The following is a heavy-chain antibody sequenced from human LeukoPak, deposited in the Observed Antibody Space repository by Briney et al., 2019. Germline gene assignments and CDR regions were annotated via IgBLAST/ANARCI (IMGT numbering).Heavy chain of an antibody. J-gene: IGHJ5*02. CDR3: ARSSSWYYNWFDP. D-gene: IGHD6-13*01. V-gene: IGHV4-31*03. CDR1: GGSISSGGYY. CDR2: IYYSGST. Sequence: SQTLSLTCTVSGGSISSGGYYWSWIRQHPGKGLEWIGYIYYSGSTYYNPSLKGRVTISVDTSKNQFSLKLSSVTAADTAVYYCARSSSWYYNWFDPWGQGTLVTVSS.